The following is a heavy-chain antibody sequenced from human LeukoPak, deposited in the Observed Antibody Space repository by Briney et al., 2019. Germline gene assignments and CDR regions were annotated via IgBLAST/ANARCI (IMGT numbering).Heavy chain of an antibody. V-gene: IGHV1-2*02. Sequence: ASVKVSCKGSGYNFNVYYIHWVRQAPGQGLELMGWMDPESGDTIYAPKFQGRVSMTRDTSITTAYMELISLTFDDSAMYYCATRGGLTPNTLAMWGHGTMVTVSS. J-gene: IGHJ3*01. CDR3: ATRGGLTPNTLAM. D-gene: IGHD2-15*01. CDR1: GYNFNVYY. CDR2: MDPESGDT.